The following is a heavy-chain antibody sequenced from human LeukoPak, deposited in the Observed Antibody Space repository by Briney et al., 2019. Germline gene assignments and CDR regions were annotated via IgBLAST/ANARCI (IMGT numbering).Heavy chain of an antibody. CDR1: GYTFTSYD. J-gene: IGHJ6*03. V-gene: IGHV1-8*01. CDR3: ARFHCSGGSCYSGTYYYMDV. CDR2: MNPNSGNT. D-gene: IGHD2-15*01. Sequence: GASVKVSCKASGYTFTSYDINWVRQATGQGREWMGWMNPNSGNTGYAQKFQGRVTMTRNTSISTAYMELSSLRSEDTAVYYCARFHCSGGSCYSGTYYYMDVWGKGTTVTASS.